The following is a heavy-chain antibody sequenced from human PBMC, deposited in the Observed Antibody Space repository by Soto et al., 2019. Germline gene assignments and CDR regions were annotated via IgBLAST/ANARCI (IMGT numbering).Heavy chain of an antibody. D-gene: IGHD3-10*01. V-gene: IGHV3-15*01. CDR1: GFTFSNAW. J-gene: IGHJ3*02. CDR2: IKSKTDGGTT. Sequence: PGGSLRLSCAASGFTFSNAWMSWVRQAPGKGLEWVGRIKSKTDGGTTDYAAPVKGRFTISRDDSKNTLYLQMNSLKTEDTAVYYCTTFMVRGVSDAIDIWGQGTMVTVSS. CDR3: TTFMVRGVSDAIDI.